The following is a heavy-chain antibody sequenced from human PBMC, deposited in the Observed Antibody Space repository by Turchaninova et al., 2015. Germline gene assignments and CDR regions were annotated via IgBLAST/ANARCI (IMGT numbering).Heavy chain of an antibody. CDR2: IDGADEK. V-gene: IGHV2-70*04. CDR3: ARMPSYYYYMDV. CDR1: GFSLSTGMR. J-gene: IGHJ6*03. Sequence: QVTLKESGPALVKPTQTLTLTCTFSGFSLSTGMRVSWIRQPPGKALEWLARIDGADEKIYSTSLKTRHTISTDTSKNHVVLTMTNMDPVDTATYYCARMPSYYYYMDVWGKGTSVTVSS.